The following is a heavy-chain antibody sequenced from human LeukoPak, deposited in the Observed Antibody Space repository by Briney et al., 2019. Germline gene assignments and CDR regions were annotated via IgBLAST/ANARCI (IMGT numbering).Heavy chain of an antibody. CDR2: INWNGGST. D-gene: IGHD4-11*01. Sequence: GGSLRLSCAAPGFTFDDYGMSWVRQAPGKGLEWVSGINWNGGSTGYADSVKGRFTISRDNAKNSLYLQMNSLRAEDTAVYYCARGENFSPAAETHDYSDYWGQGTLVTVSS. J-gene: IGHJ4*02. V-gene: IGHV3-20*04. CDR3: ARGENFSPAAETHDYSDY. CDR1: GFTFDDYG.